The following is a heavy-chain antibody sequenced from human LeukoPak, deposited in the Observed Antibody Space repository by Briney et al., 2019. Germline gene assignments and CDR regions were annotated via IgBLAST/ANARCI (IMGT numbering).Heavy chain of an antibody. J-gene: IGHJ4*02. Sequence: GGSLRLSCAASGLTFSSYAMSWVRQAPGKGLEWVSAISGSGGSTYYADSVKGRFTISRDNSKNTLYLQMNSLRAEDTAVYYCAKVWYRSYYDILTGYYSDYWGQGTLVTVSS. CDR3: AKVWYRSYYDILTGYYSDY. D-gene: IGHD3-9*01. V-gene: IGHV3-23*01. CDR2: ISGSGGST. CDR1: GLTFSSYA.